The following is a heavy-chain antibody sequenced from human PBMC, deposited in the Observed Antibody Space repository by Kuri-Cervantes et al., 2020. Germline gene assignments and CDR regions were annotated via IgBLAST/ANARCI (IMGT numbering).Heavy chain of an antibody. CDR1: GGSISSYY. CDR2: IYTSGST. J-gene: IGHJ5*02. Sequence: SETLSLTCTVSGGSISSYYWSWIRQPAGKGLEWIGRIYTSGSTNYNPSLKSRVTISVDTSKNQFSLKLSSVTAADTAIYYCARHGHFGDWFDPWGQGTLVTVSS. CDR3: ARHGHFGDWFDP. V-gene: IGHV4-4*07. D-gene: IGHD3-16*01.